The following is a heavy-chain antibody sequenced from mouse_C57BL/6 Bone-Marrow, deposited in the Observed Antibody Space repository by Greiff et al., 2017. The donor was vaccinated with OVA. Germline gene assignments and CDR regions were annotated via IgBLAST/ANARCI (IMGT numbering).Heavy chain of an antibody. CDR1: GYTFTDYY. Sequence: QVQLQQSGPELVKPGASVKISCKASGYTFTDYYINWVKQRPGQGLEWIGWIFPGSGSTYYNEKFKGKATLTVDKSSSTAYMLLSSLTSEDSAVYFCARWGPYDGYPAWFAYWGQGTLVTVSA. CDR2: IFPGSGST. CDR3: ARWGPYDGYPAWFAY. D-gene: IGHD2-3*01. V-gene: IGHV1-75*01. J-gene: IGHJ3*01.